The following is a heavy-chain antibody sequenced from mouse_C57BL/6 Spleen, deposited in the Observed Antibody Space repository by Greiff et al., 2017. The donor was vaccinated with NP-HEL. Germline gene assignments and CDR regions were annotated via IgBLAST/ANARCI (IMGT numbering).Heavy chain of an antibody. CDR1: GYAFTNYL. D-gene: IGHD1-1*01. V-gene: IGHV1-54*01. J-gene: IGHJ4*01. CDR2: INPGSGGT. CDR3: ARPLPYGSSGAMDY. Sequence: QVHVKQSGAELVRPGTSVKVSCKASGYAFTNYLIEWVKQRPGQGLEWIGVINPGSGGTNYNEKFKGKATLTADKSSSTAYMQLSSLTSDDSAVYFCARPLPYGSSGAMDYWGQGTSVTVSS.